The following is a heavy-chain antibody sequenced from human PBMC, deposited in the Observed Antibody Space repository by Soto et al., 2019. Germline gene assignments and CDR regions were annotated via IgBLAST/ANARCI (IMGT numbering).Heavy chain of an antibody. CDR3: ARVPKGDQYYYDSSGYES. D-gene: IGHD3-22*01. V-gene: IGHV4-30-4*01. CDR2: IYYSGST. J-gene: IGHJ1*01. CDR1: GGSISSGDYY. Sequence: LSLTCTVSGGSISSGDYYWSWIRQPPGKGLEWIGYIYYSGSTYYNPSLKSRVTISVDTSKNQFSLKLSSVTAADTAVYYCARVPKGDQYYYDSSGYESWGQG.